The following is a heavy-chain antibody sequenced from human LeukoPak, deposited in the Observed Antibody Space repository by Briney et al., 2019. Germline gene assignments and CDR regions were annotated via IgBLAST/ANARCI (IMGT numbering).Heavy chain of an antibody. CDR2: IGGSDGNT. CDR1: GFTFSSYA. D-gene: IGHD2-2*01. Sequence: GGSLRLSCAASGFTFSSYAMTWVRQAPGKGLEWVATIGGSDGNTYYADSVKGRFTISRDNSKNTLYLEMNSLRAEDTAVYYCAKYCSSIGCNPRHSGYWGQGTLVTVSS. CDR3: AKYCSSIGCNPRHSGY. J-gene: IGHJ4*02. V-gene: IGHV3-23*01.